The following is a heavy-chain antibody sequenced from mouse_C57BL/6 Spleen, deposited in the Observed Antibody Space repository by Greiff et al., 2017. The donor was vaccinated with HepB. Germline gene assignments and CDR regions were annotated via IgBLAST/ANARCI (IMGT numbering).Heavy chain of an antibody. D-gene: IGHD2-4*01. CDR3: AIYDYDGGYYFDY. CDR2: IHPSDSDT. CDR1: GYTFTSYW. Sequence: QVQLKQPGAELVKPGASVKVSCKASGYTFTSYWMHWVKQRPGQGLEWIGRIHPSDSDTNYNQKFKGKATLTVDKSSSTAYMQLSSLTSEDSAVYYCAIYDYDGGYYFDYWGQGTTLTVSS. J-gene: IGHJ2*01. V-gene: IGHV1-74*01.